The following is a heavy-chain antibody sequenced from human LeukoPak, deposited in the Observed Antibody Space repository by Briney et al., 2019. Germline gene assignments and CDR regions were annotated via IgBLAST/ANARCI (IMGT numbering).Heavy chain of an antibody. V-gene: IGHV3-30*02. J-gene: IGHJ4*02. CDR1: GFSFSSYG. CDR3: VKPNNPGGGSCYV. Sequence: GGSLRLSCATSGFSFSSYGMHWVRQAPGNGLDWVAFIPSDGGNNYYADSVKGRFAISRDNSKNTLYLQVNSLRPEDTAVYYCVKPNNPGGGSCYVWGQGTLVTVSS. CDR2: IPSDGGNN. D-gene: IGHD2-15*01.